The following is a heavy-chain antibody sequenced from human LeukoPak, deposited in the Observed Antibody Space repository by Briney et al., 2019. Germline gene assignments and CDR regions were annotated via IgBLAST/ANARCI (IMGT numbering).Heavy chain of an antibody. CDR3: AREHYYDSSGYYAYYFDY. Sequence: SQTLSLTCAISGDSVPSNSAAWNWIRQSPSRGLEWLGRTYYRSKWYNDYAVSVKSRITINPDTSKNQFSLQLNSVTPEDTAVYYCAREHYYDSSGYYAYYFDYWGQGTLVTVSS. V-gene: IGHV6-1*01. J-gene: IGHJ4*02. CDR1: GDSVPSNSAA. D-gene: IGHD3-22*01. CDR2: TYYRSKWYN.